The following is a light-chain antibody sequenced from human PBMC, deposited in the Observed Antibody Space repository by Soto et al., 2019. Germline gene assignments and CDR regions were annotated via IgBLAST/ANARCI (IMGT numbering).Light chain of an antibody. J-gene: IGLJ1*01. V-gene: IGLV1-40*01. CDR2: GST. CDR3: QSYDSRLSGYV. Sequence: QSVLTQPPSLSGAPGQRVTISCTGSGSNIGAPYDVHWYQHLPGTAPKLLIYGSTNRPSGVPGRFSGSKSGTSASLAITGLQAEDEADYYCQSYDSRLSGYVFGAGTKVT. CDR1: GSNIGAPYD.